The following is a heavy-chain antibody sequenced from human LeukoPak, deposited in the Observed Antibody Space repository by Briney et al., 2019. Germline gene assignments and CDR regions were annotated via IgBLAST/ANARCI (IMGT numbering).Heavy chain of an antibody. CDR1: GGSISSYY. CDR2: IYTSGST. CDR3: ARLDGYCSSTSCYKEAGYYYYMDV. Sequence: PSETLSLTCTVSGGSISSYYWSWIRQPPGKGLEWIGYIYTSGSTNYNPSLKSRVTISVDTSKNQFSLKLSFVTAADTAVYYCARLDGYCSSTSCYKEAGYYYYMDVWGKGTTVTVSS. D-gene: IGHD2-2*01. J-gene: IGHJ6*03. V-gene: IGHV4-4*09.